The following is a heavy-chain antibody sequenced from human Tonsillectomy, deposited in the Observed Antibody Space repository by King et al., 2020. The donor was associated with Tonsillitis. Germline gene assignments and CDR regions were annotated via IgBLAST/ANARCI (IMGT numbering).Heavy chain of an antibody. CDR1: GYSFTSYW. Sequence: VQLVESGAEVKKPGESLKISCKGSGYSFTSYWISWVRQMPGKGLEWMGRIDPSDSYTSYSPSFQGHVTISADKSISTAYLQWSSLKASDIAMYYCARHGASSSWTHPYYMDVWGKGTTVTVSS. J-gene: IGHJ6*03. CDR2: IDPSDSYT. CDR3: ARHGASSSWTHPYYMDV. V-gene: IGHV5-10-1*01. D-gene: IGHD6-13*01.